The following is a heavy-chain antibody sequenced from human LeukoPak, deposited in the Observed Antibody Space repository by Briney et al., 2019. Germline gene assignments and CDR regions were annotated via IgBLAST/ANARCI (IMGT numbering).Heavy chain of an antibody. CDR1: GYTLSELS. CDR2: FDPEDGET. J-gene: IGHJ6*03. Sequence: ASVKVSCKVSGYTLSELSMHWVRQAPGKGLEWMGGFDPEDGETIYAQKFQGRVTITADKSTSTAYMELGSLRSEDTAVYYCARTSHSSWYIDYYYYYMDVWGKGTTVTVSS. D-gene: IGHD6-13*01. CDR3: ARTSHSSWYIDYYYYYMDV. V-gene: IGHV1-24*01.